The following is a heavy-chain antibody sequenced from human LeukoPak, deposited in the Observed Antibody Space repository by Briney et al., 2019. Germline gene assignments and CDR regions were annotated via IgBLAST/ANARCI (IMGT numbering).Heavy chain of an antibody. CDR2: IDGSGSST. Sequence: GGSLRLSCAASGFTFNSYAMTWVRQAPGKGLEWVSTIDGSGSSTYYADSVKGRFTISRDNSKNTVYLQMNSLRAEDMAVYYCAKGGVITGTTFDPWGQGTLVTVSS. J-gene: IGHJ5*01. D-gene: IGHD1-7*01. V-gene: IGHV3-23*05. CDR3: AKGGVITGTTFDP. CDR1: GFTFNSYA.